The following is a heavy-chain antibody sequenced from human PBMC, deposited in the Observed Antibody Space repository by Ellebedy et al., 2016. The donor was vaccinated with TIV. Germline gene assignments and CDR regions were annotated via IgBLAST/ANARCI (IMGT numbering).Heavy chain of an antibody. J-gene: IGHJ4*01. D-gene: IGHD6-19*01. CDR1: GFPFSTFE. Sequence: GESLKISXVASGFPFSTFEMSWVRQVPGKGLQWISFISPRDGTAHYAGSVQGHFTVSRDNYKNMLYLQLNNLRPEDTAIYHCVKGGWLDFWGPGTLVTVSS. CDR3: VKGGWLDF. V-gene: IGHV3-23*01. CDR2: ISPRDGTA.